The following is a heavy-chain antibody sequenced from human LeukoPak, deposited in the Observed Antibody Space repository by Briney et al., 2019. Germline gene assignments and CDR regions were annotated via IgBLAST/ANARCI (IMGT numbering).Heavy chain of an antibody. CDR1: GYTFTGYY. Sequence: ASVKVSCKASGYTFTGYYMHWVRQAPGQGLEWMGWINPNSGGTNYAQKFQGRVTMTRDTSIRTAYMELSRLRSDDTAVYYCARASIAARPALSRLDVWGKGTTVTVSS. V-gene: IGHV1-2*02. CDR2: INPNSGGT. CDR3: ARASIAARPALSRLDV. J-gene: IGHJ6*04. D-gene: IGHD6-6*01.